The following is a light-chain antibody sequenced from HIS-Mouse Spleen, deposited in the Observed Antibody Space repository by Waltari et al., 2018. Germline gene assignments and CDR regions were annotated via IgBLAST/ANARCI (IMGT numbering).Light chain of an antibody. CDR1: SPSSHY. CDR2: GKN. J-gene: IGLJ2*01. CDR3: NSRDSSGNHLNVV. V-gene: IGLV3-19*01. Sequence: SSELPQDPAVSVALGQTVRITCNGDSPSSHYAGWFKQTPGHAPVLVIYGKNNRPSGIPDRFSGSSSGNTASLTITGAQAEDEADYYCNSRDSSGNHLNVVFGGGTKLTVL.